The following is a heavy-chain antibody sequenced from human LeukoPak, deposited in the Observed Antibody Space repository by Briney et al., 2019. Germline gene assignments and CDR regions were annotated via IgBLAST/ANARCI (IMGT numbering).Heavy chain of an antibody. CDR2: ISYSGNS. J-gene: IGHJ3*02. CDR1: GGSISSSSYY. Sequence: SETLSLTCTVSGGSISSSSYYWGWIRQPPGNGLEWIGSISYSGNSYYNPSLKSRVTISVDTSKNQFSLKLSSVTAADTAVYYCARANYYDSSGYSRGAFDIWGQGTMVTVSS. CDR3: ARANYYDSSGYSRGAFDI. V-gene: IGHV4-39*07. D-gene: IGHD3-22*01.